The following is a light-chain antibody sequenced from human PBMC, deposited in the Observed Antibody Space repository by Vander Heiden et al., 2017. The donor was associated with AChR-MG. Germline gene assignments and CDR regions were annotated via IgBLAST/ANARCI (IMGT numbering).Light chain of an antibody. Sequence: DKVMTQTLLSLSVTPGQPASISCKSSQSLLHSTGNTYYYWYVQNPGQSPQLLIYEFSSRFSGVPDRSSGSGSGTDFTLKISRVEAEYVVVYYCMQGIRLRTFGQGTKVEIK. CDR3: MQGIRLRT. CDR1: QSLLHSTGNTY. CDR2: EFS. V-gene: IGKV2-29*02. J-gene: IGKJ1*01.